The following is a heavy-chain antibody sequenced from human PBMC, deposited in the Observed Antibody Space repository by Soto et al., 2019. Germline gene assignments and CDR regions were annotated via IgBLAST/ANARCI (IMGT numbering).Heavy chain of an antibody. V-gene: IGHV1-18*01. CDR1: GYTFSNYG. CDR3: ARPSPQIAVAGIQYYGMGV. J-gene: IGHJ6*02. CDR2: INAYDGNT. Sequence: QVQLVQSGAEVKKPGASVKVSCKASGYTFSNYGVTWVRQAPGQGLEWMGWINAYDGNTKYAEKLQGRVTMTTDTPTSTAYMELRSLRSDDTAVYYCARPSPQIAVAGIQYYGMGVWGQGTTVTVSS. D-gene: IGHD6-19*01.